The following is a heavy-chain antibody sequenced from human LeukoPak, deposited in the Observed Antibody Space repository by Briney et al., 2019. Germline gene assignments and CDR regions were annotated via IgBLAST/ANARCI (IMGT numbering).Heavy chain of an antibody. D-gene: IGHD2-21*01. V-gene: IGHV3-66*01. CDR1: GFTVSTTY. CDR3: VRDNPRCCGVIPSNIDDY. Sequence: GGSLRLSCAASGFTVSTTYMSWVRQAPGKGLEWVSVIYSGGSTYYADSVKGRFTISRDSSKNTLYLQMNSLRAEDTAVYYCVRDNPRCCGVIPSNIDDYWGQGTLVTVSS. CDR2: IYSGGST. J-gene: IGHJ4*02.